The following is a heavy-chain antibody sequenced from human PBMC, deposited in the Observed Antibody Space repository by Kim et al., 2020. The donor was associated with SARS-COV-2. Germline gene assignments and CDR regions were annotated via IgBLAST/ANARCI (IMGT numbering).Heavy chain of an antibody. CDR1: GFTFSDFY. CDR2: MIQDAGAI. Sequence: GGSLRLSCVASGFTFSDFYMGWVRQAPGKGLEWVGNMIQDAGAIFYADSVKGRFTLSRDNTKNTLYLQMNDLRAEDMGVYFCVREFYWWNGYAYYGDLWGQGTLVTVSS. D-gene: IGHD3-3*01. J-gene: IGHJ5*02. V-gene: IGHV3-7*01. CDR3: VREFYWWNGYAYYGDL.